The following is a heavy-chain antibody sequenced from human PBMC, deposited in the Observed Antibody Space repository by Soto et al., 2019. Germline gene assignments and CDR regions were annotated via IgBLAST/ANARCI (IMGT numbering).Heavy chain of an antibody. CDR2: IYYSGST. CDR1: GGSISSGGYY. D-gene: IGHD3-22*01. CDR3: ARGPETTYYYDSSGYNWFDP. V-gene: IGHV4-31*03. J-gene: IGHJ5*02. Sequence: SETLSLTCTVSGGSISSGGYYWSWIRQHPGKGLEWIGYIYYSGSTYYNPSLKSRVTISVDTSKNQFSLKLSSVTVADTAVYYCARGPETTYYYDSSGYNWFDPWGQGTLVTVSS.